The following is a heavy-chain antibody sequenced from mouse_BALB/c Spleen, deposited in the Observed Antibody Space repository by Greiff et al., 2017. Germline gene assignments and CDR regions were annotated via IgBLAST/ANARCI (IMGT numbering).Heavy chain of an antibody. D-gene: IGHD2-4*01. CDR2: ILPGSGST. J-gene: IGHJ2*01. V-gene: IGHV1-9*01. CDR3: ARSTMITTVDY. CDR1: GYTFSSYW. Sequence: QVQLKESGAELMKPGASVKISCKATGYTFSSYWIEWVKQRPGHGLEWIGEILPGSGSTNYNEKFKGKATFTADTSSNTAYMQLSSLTSEDSTVYYCARSTMITTVDYWGQGTTLTVSS.